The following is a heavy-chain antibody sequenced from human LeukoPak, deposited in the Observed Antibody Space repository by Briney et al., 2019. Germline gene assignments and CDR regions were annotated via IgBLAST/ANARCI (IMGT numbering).Heavy chain of an antibody. CDR2: ISWNSGSI. D-gene: IGHD6-25*01. Sequence: PGRSLRLSCAASGFTFDDYAMHWVRQAPGKGLEWVSGISWNSGSIGYADSVKGRFTISRDNAKNSLYLQMNSLRAEDTALYYCASDYFLDYWGQGTLVTVSS. J-gene: IGHJ4*02. CDR3: ASDYFLDY. V-gene: IGHV3-9*01. CDR1: GFTFDDYA.